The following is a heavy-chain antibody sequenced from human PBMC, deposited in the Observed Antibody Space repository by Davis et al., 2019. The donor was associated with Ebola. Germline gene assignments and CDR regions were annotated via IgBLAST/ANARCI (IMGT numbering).Heavy chain of an antibody. CDR1: GFTFSSYS. CDR2: ISSSGSTI. D-gene: IGHD1-26*01. CDR3: ARVWGYYGMDV. Sequence: GGSLRLSCAASGFTFSSYSMNWVRQAPGKGLEWVSYISSSGSTIYYADSVKGRFTISRDNAKNSLYLQMNSLRAEDTAVYYCARVWGYYGMDVWGQGTTVTVSS. J-gene: IGHJ6*02. V-gene: IGHV3-48*04.